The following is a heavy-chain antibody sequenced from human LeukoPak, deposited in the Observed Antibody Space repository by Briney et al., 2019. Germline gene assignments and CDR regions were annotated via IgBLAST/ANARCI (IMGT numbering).Heavy chain of an antibody. D-gene: IGHD3-10*01. CDR3: ARVSGSGSFYRVFDY. CDR1: GFTVSSNY. J-gene: IGHJ4*02. CDR2: IYSGGST. Sequence: GGSLRLSCAASGFTVSSNYMSWVRQAPGKGLEWVSVIYSGGSTHYADSVKGRFTISRDNSKNTMYLQMNSLRAEDTAVYYCARVSGSGSFYRVFDYWGQGTPVTVSS. V-gene: IGHV3-66*01.